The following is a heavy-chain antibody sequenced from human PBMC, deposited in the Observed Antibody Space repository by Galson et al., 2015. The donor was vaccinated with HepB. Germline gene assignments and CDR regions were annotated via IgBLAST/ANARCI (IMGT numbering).Heavy chain of an antibody. V-gene: IGHV1-18*04. D-gene: IGHD6-19*01. J-gene: IGHJ4*02. CDR2: ISVYNGKT. CDR3: ARSEGVEYKSGWYAPHFDF. CDR1: GYTFTTYG. Sequence: SVKVSCKASGYTFTTYGINWVRQAPGQGLEWMGWISVYNGKTKYAQKFQDRVTMTTDTSTSTAYMDLRSLRSDDTAVYYCARSEGVEYKSGWYAPHFDFWGQGTQVTVSS.